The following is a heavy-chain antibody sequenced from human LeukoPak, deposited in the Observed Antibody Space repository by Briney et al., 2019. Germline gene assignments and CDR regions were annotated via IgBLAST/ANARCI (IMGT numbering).Heavy chain of an antibody. J-gene: IGHJ5*02. CDR1: GYTFTGYY. Sequence: VKVSCKASGYTFTGYYMHWVRQAPGQGLEWMGRINPNSGGTNYSQKFQGRVTITRDTSASTAYMELSSLRSEDTAVYYCAREHYYDSSGSKGFDPWGQGTLVTVSS. V-gene: IGHV1-2*06. CDR2: INPNSGGT. CDR3: AREHYYDSSGSKGFDP. D-gene: IGHD3-22*01.